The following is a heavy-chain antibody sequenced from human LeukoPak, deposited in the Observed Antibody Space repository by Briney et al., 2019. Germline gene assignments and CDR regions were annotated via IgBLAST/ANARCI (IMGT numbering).Heavy chain of an antibody. CDR3: AKDPSSGWYVNAFDM. CDR2: ISAGGESK. Sequence: GGSLRLSCAASGFTFSASAMSWIRQAPGQGLPWVSSISAGGESKHYADSVEGRCTISRDNSKNTLYLQMNSLRAEDTAVYYCAKDPSSGWYVNAFDMWGQRTVVTVSS. D-gene: IGHD6-19*01. CDR1: GFTFSASA. V-gene: IGHV3-23*01. J-gene: IGHJ3*02.